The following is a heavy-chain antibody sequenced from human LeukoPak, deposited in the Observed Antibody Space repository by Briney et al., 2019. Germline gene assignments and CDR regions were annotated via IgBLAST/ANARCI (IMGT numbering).Heavy chain of an antibody. CDR2: IRGSGEST. CDR3: AKDRISYTTSPGELSH. J-gene: IGHJ4*02. V-gene: IGHV3-23*01. D-gene: IGHD3-10*01. CDR1: GFIFNTYA. Sequence: GGSLRLSCAASGFIFNTYAMSWVRQAPGKGLEWVSTIRGSGESTHYADSVQGRFTISRDSSLYTVYLQMDSLRGDDTAVYYCAKDRISYTTSPGELSHWGQGTLVIVSS.